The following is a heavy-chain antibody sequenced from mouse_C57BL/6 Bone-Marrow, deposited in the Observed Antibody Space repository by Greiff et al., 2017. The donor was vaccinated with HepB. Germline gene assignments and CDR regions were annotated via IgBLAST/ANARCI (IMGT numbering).Heavy chain of an antibody. Sequence: VQLKQSGAELVKPGASVKLSCTASGFNIKDYYMHWVKQRTEQGLEWIGRIDPEDGETKYAPKFPGKATITADTSSNTAYLQLSSLTSEDTAVYYCARFHYGSSYVDYWGQGTTLTVSS. J-gene: IGHJ2*01. CDR1: GFNIKDYY. D-gene: IGHD1-1*01. CDR2: IDPEDGET. CDR3: ARFHYGSSYVDY. V-gene: IGHV14-2*01.